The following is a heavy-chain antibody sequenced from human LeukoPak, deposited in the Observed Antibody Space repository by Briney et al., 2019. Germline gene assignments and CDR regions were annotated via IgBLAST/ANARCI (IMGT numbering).Heavy chain of an antibody. D-gene: IGHD3-22*01. J-gene: IGHJ4*02. CDR3: ARDLTAGKWLLLPFDY. CDR1: GGTLSSYA. V-gene: IGHV1-69*05. Sequence: SVKVSCKASGGTLSSYAISWVRQAPGQGLEWMGRIIPIFGTANYAQKFQGRVTITTDESTSTAYMELSSLRSEDTAVYYCARDLTAGKWLLLPFDYWGQGTLVTVSS. CDR2: IIPIFGTA.